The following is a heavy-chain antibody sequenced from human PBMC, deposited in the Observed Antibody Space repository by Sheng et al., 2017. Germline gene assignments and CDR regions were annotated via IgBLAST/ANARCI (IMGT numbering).Heavy chain of an antibody. CDR3: ARPLRRGIAAAGTGFWFDP. D-gene: IGHD6-13*01. CDR2: INHSGST. Sequence: QVQLQQWGAGLLKPSETLSLTCAVYGGSFSGYYWSWIRQPPGKGLEWIGEINHSGSTNYNPSLKSRVTISVDTSKNQFSLKLSSVTAADTAVYYCARPLRRGIAAAGTGFWFDPWGQGTLVTVSS. V-gene: IGHV4-34*01. J-gene: IGHJ5*02. CDR1: GGSFSGYY.